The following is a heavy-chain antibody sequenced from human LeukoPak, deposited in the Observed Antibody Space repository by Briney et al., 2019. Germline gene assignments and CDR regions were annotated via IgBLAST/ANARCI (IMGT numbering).Heavy chain of an antibody. CDR2: IKQDGRDK. Sequence: GGSLRLSCSASESNVINYGVGSVRPAPGKGREWVATIKQDGRDKYYVVSVKGQFTISRDNAKNSLYLQMNSLRVEDTAVYYCARDSCNGLTCAGYDAFDMWGQGTMVTVSS. V-gene: IGHV3-7*01. D-gene: IGHD2-15*01. CDR1: ESNVINYG. CDR3: ARDSCNGLTCAGYDAFDM. J-gene: IGHJ3*02.